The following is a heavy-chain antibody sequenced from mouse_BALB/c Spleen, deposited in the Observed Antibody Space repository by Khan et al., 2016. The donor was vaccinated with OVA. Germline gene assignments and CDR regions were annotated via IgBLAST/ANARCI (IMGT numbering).Heavy chain of an antibody. CDR1: GFTFSSYT. J-gene: IGHJ3*01. CDR3: ARSNYGNFAH. CDR2: ISSGGDNT. Sequence: EVELVESGGGLVKPGGSLKLSCAASGFTFSSYTMSWVRQTPEKRLEWVATISSGGDNTYYPASVKGRFTISRDNAKNNLYLQMSSLRSEDTALYYCARSNYGNFAHWGQGTLVTVSA. V-gene: IGHV5-9*03. D-gene: IGHD2-1*01.